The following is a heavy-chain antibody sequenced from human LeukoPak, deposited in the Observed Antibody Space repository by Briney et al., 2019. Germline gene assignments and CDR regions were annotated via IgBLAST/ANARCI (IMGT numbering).Heavy chain of an antibody. CDR2: ISSNGGST. CDR3: ARSIAARLYWFDP. D-gene: IGHD6-6*01. V-gene: IGHV3-64*01. J-gene: IGHJ5*02. Sequence: PGGSLRLSCAASGFTFSSYAMQWVRQAPGKGLEYVSAISSNGGSTYYANSVKGRFTISRDNSKNTLYLQMGSLRAEDMAVYYCARSIAARLYWFDPWGEGTLVTVSS. CDR1: GFTFSSYA.